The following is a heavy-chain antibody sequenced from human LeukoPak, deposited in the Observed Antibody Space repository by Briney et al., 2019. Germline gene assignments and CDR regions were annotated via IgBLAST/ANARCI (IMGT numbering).Heavy chain of an antibody. Sequence: ASVKVSCKASGYTFTNYYIHWVRQAPGQGLEWMGIINPGGRSTSYAQKFQGRVTMTRDTSTSTVYMELSSLRSEDTAVYYCARGVLLWFGELADDAFDIWGQGTMVTVSS. CDR3: ARGVLLWFGELADDAFDI. CDR1: GYTFTNYY. V-gene: IGHV1-46*01. J-gene: IGHJ3*02. D-gene: IGHD3-10*01. CDR2: INPGGRST.